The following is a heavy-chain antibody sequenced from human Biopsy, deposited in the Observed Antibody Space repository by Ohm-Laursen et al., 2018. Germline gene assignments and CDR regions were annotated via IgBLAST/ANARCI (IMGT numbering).Heavy chain of an antibody. Sequence: SQTLSLTCTVSGDSVSSGSFYWTWIRQPPGQGLEYIGYIYDRGSTANYNPSLESRVTMSVDTSKNQFSLKLSSVTAADTAVYFCARGSSYGYDFDYWGQGTLVAVSS. CDR2: IYDRGST. CDR1: GDSVSSGSFY. J-gene: IGHJ4*02. V-gene: IGHV4-61*01. CDR3: ARGSSYGYDFDY. D-gene: IGHD5-18*01.